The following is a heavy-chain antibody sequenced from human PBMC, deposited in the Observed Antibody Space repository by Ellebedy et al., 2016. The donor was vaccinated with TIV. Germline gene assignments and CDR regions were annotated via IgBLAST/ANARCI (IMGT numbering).Heavy chain of an antibody. V-gene: IGHV1-69*13. D-gene: IGHD2-2*01. J-gene: IGHJ5*02. CDR3: ARVGSSTVGWFNP. CDR1: GGTFSSYA. CDR2: IIPIFGTA. Sequence: SVKVSCXASGGTFSSYAISWVRQAPGQGLEWMGGIIPIFGTANYAQKFQGRVTITADESTSTAYMELSSLRSEDTAVYYCARVGSSTVGWFNPWGQGTLVTVSS.